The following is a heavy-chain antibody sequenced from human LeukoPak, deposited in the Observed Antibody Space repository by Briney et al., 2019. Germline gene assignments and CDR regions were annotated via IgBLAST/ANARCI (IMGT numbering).Heavy chain of an antibody. D-gene: IGHD3-10*01. Sequence: SETLSLTCAVYGGSFSGYYWSWIRQPPGKGLEWIGETNHSGSTNYNPSLKSRVTISVDTSKNQFSLKLSSVTAADTAVYYCARGQGHTMVREHERYYFDSWGQGALVTVSS. CDR3: ARGQGHTMVREHERYYFDS. V-gene: IGHV4-34*01. CDR2: TNHSGST. CDR1: GGSFSGYY. J-gene: IGHJ4*02.